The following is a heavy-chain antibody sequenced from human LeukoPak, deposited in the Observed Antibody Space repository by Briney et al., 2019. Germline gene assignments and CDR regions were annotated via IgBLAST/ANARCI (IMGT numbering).Heavy chain of an antibody. D-gene: IGHD3-22*01. Sequence: SVKVSCKASGGTFSSYAISWVRQAPGQGLEWMGRIIPILGIANYAQKFQGRVTITADKSTSTAYMELSSLRSEDTAVNYCASPLYDSSGYYSPPGDYWGQGILVTVSS. CDR3: ASPLYDSSGYYSPPGDY. CDR2: IIPILGIA. CDR1: GGTFSSYA. J-gene: IGHJ4*02. V-gene: IGHV1-69*04.